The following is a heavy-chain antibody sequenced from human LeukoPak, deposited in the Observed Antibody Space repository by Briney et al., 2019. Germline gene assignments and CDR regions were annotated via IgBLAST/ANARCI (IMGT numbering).Heavy chain of an antibody. CDR2: IHHNGTR. CDR3: ARHSFSMYSTSNFDS. CDR1: VGSINSGNW. Sequence: SGTLSLTCGVSVGSINSGNWWTWVRQSPGKGLEWIGEIHHNGTRNYDPSLKSRVTISVDTSKNHFSLKLTSVTAADTAVYYCARHSFSMYSTSNFDSWGQGALVTVSS. D-gene: IGHD6-6*01. V-gene: IGHV4/OR15-8*01. J-gene: IGHJ4*02.